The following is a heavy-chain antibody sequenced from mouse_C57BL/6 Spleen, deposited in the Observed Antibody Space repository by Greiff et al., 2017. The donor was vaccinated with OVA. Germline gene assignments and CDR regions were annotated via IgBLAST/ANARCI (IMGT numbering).Heavy chain of an antibody. CDR2: ISSGSSTI. D-gene: IGHD1-1*01. Sequence: EVQLQESGGGLVKPGGSLKLSCAASGFTFSDYGMHWVRQAPEKGLEWVAYISSGSSTIYYADTVKGRFTISRDNAKNTLFLQMTSLRSEDTAMYYCARDYYGSSYPWFAYWGQGTLVTVSA. CDR3: ARDYYGSSYPWFAY. J-gene: IGHJ3*01. V-gene: IGHV5-17*01. CDR1: GFTFSDYG.